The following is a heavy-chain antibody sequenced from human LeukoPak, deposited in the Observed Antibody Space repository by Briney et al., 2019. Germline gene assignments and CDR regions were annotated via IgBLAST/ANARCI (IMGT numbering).Heavy chain of an antibody. J-gene: IGHJ4*02. D-gene: IGHD3-10*01. CDR3: ARRSVTRWYYSD. CDR1: GGSISSYY. Sequence: ASETLSLTCSVSGGSISSYYWSWIRQPPGKGLEWIGYISPTGGTNKNPSLTSRATVSVDTSKNLFSLELEYVTAADTAVYFCARRSVTRWYYSDWGQGTLVTVSS. CDR2: ISPTGGT. V-gene: IGHV4-4*09.